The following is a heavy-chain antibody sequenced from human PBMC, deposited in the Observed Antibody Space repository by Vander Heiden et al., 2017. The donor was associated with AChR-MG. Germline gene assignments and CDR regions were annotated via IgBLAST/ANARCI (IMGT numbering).Heavy chain of an antibody. CDR1: GESISSYY. Sequence: QVQLQDSGPGLVKPSETLSLTCTVSGESISSYYLSTARQSPGKGLEWLGYVYDAGSTTYNPSLKGRVTISVDTSKNQISLRLSSVTAADTALYYCASQRGGWRYYYGLDVWGQVTTVTVSS. CDR2: VYDAGST. V-gene: IGHV4-59*08. CDR3: ASQRGGWRYYYGLDV. D-gene: IGHD6-19*01. J-gene: IGHJ6*02.